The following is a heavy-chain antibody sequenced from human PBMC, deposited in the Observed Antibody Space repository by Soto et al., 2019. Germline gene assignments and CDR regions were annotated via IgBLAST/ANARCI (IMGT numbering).Heavy chain of an antibody. J-gene: IGHJ6*02. CDR2: ISGYNGNT. CDR3: ARDRRDRGTGLYYGMDV. CDR1: GYTFTNYG. Sequence: QVQLVQSGAEVKKPGASVKVSCKASGYTFTNYGISWVRQAPGQGLECMGWISGYNGNTNYAQKLEGRVTMTTDTSTYTAYMELRSLRSDDTAMYYCARDRRDRGTGLYYGMDVWGQGTTVTVSS. V-gene: IGHV1-18*04. D-gene: IGHD1-1*01.